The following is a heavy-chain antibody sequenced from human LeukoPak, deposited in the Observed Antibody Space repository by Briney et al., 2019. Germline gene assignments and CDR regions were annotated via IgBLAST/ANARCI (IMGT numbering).Heavy chain of an antibody. D-gene: IGHD6-13*01. V-gene: IGHV4-59*12. CDR1: GGSIRSYY. Sequence: PSETLSLTCTVSGGSIRSYYWSWIRQPPGKGLEWIGYIYYSGSTNYNPSLKSRVTISVDTSKNQFSLKLSSVTAADTAVYYCARVLAAAGTIHYYYYGIDVWGQGTTVTVSS. CDR2: IYYSGST. J-gene: IGHJ6*02. CDR3: ARVLAAAGTIHYYYYGIDV.